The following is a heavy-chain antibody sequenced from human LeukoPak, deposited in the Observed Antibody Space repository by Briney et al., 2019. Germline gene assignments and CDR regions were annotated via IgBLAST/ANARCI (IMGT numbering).Heavy chain of an antibody. Sequence: GGSLRLSCAASGFTFSSFAMTWVRQAPGKGLEWVSSITGNHGPTYNTDSVKGRFTISRDNSQNTLYLQMNSLRAEDTAVYYCTKDPNGDYVGAFDPWGQGTLVAVSS. CDR3: TKDPNGDYVGAFDP. J-gene: IGHJ5*02. V-gene: IGHV3-23*01. CDR2: ITGNHGPT. D-gene: IGHD4-17*01. CDR1: GFTFSSFA.